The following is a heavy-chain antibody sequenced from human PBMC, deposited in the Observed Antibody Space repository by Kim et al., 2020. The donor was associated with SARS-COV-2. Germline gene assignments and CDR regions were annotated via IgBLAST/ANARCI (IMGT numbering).Heavy chain of an antibody. D-gene: IGHD5-18*01. CDR2: INPSGGST. V-gene: IGHV1-46*01. J-gene: IGHJ4*02. CDR1: GYTFTSYY. CDR3: ARVQGGVQLWTYFDY. Sequence: ASVKVSCKASGYTFTSYYMHWVRQAPGQGLEWMGIINPSGGSTSYAQKFQGRVTMTRDTSTSTVYMELSSLRSEDTAVYYCARVQGGVQLWTYFDYWGQGTLVTVSS.